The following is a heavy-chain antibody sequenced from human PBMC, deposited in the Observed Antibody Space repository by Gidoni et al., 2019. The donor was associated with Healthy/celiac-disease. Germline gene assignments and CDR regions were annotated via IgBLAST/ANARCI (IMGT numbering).Heavy chain of an antibody. D-gene: IGHD6-13*01. Sequence: QVQLQQWGAGLLKPSDTLSLTCAVYGRSFSRSYWSWIRHPPGKGLEWIGEIIHSGSTNYNPALKSRVTISVDTSKNQFSLKLSSVTAADTAVYYCARDGRIAAAGPFDYWGQGTLVTVSS. CDR3: ARDGRIAAAGPFDY. CDR1: GRSFSRSY. V-gene: IGHV4-34*12. J-gene: IGHJ4*02. CDR2: IIHSGST.